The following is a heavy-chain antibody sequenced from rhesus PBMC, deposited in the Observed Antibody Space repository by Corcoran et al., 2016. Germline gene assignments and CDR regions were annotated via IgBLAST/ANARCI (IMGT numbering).Heavy chain of an antibody. CDR2: ISGSGGST. CDR1: GGSVSSNY. Sequence: QVQLQESGPGLVKPSETLSLTCAVSGGSVSSNYWSWIRQPPGKGLEWIGRISGSGGSTDYNPSPTSRVTISTDTAKNQFSLKLSSVTAADTAVYYCARDETVAAYSGSYFDAFDFWGQGLRVTVSS. V-gene: IGHV4-173*01. D-gene: IGHD1-44*02. J-gene: IGHJ3*01. CDR3: ARDETVAAYSGSYFDAFDF.